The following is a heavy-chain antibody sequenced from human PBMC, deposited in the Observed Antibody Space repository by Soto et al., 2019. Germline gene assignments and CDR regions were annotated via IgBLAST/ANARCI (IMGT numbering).Heavy chain of an antibody. V-gene: IGHV4-34*01. Sequence: PSETLSLTXAVYGGSFSDFYWTWIRQPPGKGLEWIGQINHRGSTNYNPSLKSRVTISGDTSKNQFSLKLSSVTAADTAVYYCVRGTSVVTPSLDYWGQGTLVTVSS. CDR3: VRGTSVVTPSLDY. J-gene: IGHJ4*02. CDR1: GGSFSDFY. D-gene: IGHD2-21*02. CDR2: INHRGST.